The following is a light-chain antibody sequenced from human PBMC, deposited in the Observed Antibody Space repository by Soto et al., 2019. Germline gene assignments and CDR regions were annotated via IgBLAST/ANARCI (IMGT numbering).Light chain of an antibody. Sequence: QSALTQPRSVSGSPGQSGTISFTGTGSDVGGYNYVSWYQQHPGKAPKLMIYDVSKRPSGVPDRFSGSKSGNTASLTISGLQAEDEADYYCCSYAGSYVFGTGTKVTVL. CDR2: DVS. J-gene: IGLJ1*01. CDR3: CSYAGSYV. V-gene: IGLV2-11*01. CDR1: GSDVGGYNY.